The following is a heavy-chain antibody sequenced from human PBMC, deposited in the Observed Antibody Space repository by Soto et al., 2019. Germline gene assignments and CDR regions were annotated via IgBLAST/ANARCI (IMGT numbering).Heavy chain of an antibody. CDR2: LYYSGGT. Sequence: SETLSLTCTVSGDSFTSYSWGLIRQPPGRGLELIGSLYYSGGTHFNPSLKSRATIPVDTSKKQFSLRLSSVTAADTAMYYCARASYYDSSGYYPGAFDIWGQGKMVTVSS. CDR1: GDSFTSYS. J-gene: IGHJ3*02. D-gene: IGHD3-22*01. V-gene: IGHV4-59*01. CDR3: ARASYYDSSGYYPGAFDI.